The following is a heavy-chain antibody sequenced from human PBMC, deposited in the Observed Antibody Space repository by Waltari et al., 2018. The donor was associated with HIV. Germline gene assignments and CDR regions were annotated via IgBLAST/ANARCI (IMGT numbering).Heavy chain of an antibody. CDR1: GFIFRSYA. J-gene: IGHJ4*02. Sequence: EVQLLESGGDLQQPGGSLRLSCAASGFIFRSYAMSWVRQAAGRGLEWVSSINGGTTGTFYAYSVKGRFTISRDSSKNTLYLQMNSLRAEDTAVYYCAKDRSYDSSGYFDYWGEGTLVTVSS. D-gene: IGHD3-22*01. CDR2: INGGTTGT. CDR3: AKDRSYDSSGYFDY. V-gene: IGHV3-23*01.